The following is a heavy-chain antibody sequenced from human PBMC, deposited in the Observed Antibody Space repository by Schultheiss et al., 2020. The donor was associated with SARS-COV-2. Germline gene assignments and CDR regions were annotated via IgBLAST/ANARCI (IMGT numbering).Heavy chain of an antibody. CDR1: GFTFSSYW. D-gene: IGHD2-2*01. CDR3: ARWWYSTSPSDRYYYYYGMDV. J-gene: IGHJ6*02. CDR2: ISSNGGST. V-gene: IGHV3-64*01. Sequence: GGSLGLSCAASGFTFSSYWMHWVRQAPGKGLEYVSAISSNGGSTYYANSVKGRFTISRDNAKNSLYLQMNSLRAEDTAVYYCARWWYSTSPSDRYYYYYGMDVWGQGTTVTVSS.